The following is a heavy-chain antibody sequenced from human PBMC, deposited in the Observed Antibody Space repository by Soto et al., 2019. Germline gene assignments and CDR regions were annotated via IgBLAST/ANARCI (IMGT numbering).Heavy chain of an antibody. Sequence: QVQLVQSGAVVKKPGSSVKVSCKATGGTLSSSAISWVRQAPGQGLEWMGGIIPIFGTANYEQKFKGRVTITADESTSTAYMELSSLRSEDTAVYYCARDYYDSSGHRYYFDYWGQGTLVTVSS. CDR3: ARDYYDSSGHRYYFDY. D-gene: IGHD3-22*01. CDR2: IIPIFGTA. J-gene: IGHJ4*02. V-gene: IGHV1-69*01. CDR1: GGTLSSSA.